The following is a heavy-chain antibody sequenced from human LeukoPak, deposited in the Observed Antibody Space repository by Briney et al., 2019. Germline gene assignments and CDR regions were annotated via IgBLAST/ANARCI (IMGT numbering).Heavy chain of an antibody. CDR3: TKALGWIDSSTYYFDY. CDR2: INWNGDSI. J-gene: IGHJ4*02. D-gene: IGHD2-2*03. V-gene: IGHV3-9*01. Sequence: GGSLRLSCAASGFTFDDYAMHWVRQVPGKGLEWVSGINWNGDSIGYADSVEGRFTISRDNAKNFLYLQINSLRVEDTALYYCTKALGWIDSSTYYFDYWGQGILVTVSS. CDR1: GFTFDDYA.